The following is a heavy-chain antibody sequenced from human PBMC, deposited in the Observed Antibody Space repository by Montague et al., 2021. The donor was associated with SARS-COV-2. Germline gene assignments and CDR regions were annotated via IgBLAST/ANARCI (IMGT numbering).Heavy chain of an antibody. CDR3: ARAGSGSYRYGMDV. D-gene: IGHD3-10*01. Sequence: SLRLSCAASGFTFSGYAMHWVRQAPGKGLEWVALTSYDGSNKYYVDSVKGRFTISRDNSKNTLYVQMNSLRAEDTAMYYCARAGSGSYRYGMDVWGQGTTVTVSS. CDR2: TSYDGSNK. J-gene: IGHJ6*02. V-gene: IGHV3-30*04. CDR1: GFTFSGYA.